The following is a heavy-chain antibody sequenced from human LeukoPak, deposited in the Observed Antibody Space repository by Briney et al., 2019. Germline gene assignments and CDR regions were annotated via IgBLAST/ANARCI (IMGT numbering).Heavy chain of an antibody. CDR1: GGSFSGYY. D-gene: IGHD6-13*01. J-gene: IGHJ6*03. Sequence: SETLSLTCAVYGGSFSGYYWSWIRRPPGKGLEWIGEINHSGSTNYNPSLKSRVTISVDTSKNQFSLKLSSVTAADTAVYYCARAPALIPAAANYYMDVWGKGTTVTVSS. CDR2: INHSGST. V-gene: IGHV4-34*01. CDR3: ARAPALIPAAANYYMDV.